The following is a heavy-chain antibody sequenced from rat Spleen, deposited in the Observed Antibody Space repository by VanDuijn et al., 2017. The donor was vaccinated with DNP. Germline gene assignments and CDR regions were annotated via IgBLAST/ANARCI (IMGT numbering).Heavy chain of an antibody. CDR3: ARPYGYNNGGFAY. J-gene: IGHJ3*01. CDR1: GFTFNNYW. V-gene: IGHV5-31*01. D-gene: IGHD1-10*01. Sequence: EVQLVESGGDLVQPGRSLKLSCVASGFTFNNYWMTWIRQVPGKGLEWVASITPSGGNTYFPDSVKGRFTISRNNAKSTLYLHMNSLRSEDMATYYCARPYGYNNGGFAYWGQGTLVTVSS. CDR2: ITPSGGNT.